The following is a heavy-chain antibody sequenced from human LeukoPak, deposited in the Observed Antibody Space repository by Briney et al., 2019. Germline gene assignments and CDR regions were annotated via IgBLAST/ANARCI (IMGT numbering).Heavy chain of an antibody. D-gene: IGHD3-16*01. J-gene: IGHJ4*02. V-gene: IGHV1-8*01. CDR3: ARGLATTAGVIGGVVLDY. CDR2: MNPNSGNT. CDR1: GYTFTSYD. Sequence: ASVKVSCKASGYTFTSYDINWVRQATGQGLEWMGWMNPNSGNTGYAQKFQGRVTMTRNTSISTAYMQLSSLRSEDTAVYYCARGLATTAGVIGGVVLDYWGQGTLVTVSS.